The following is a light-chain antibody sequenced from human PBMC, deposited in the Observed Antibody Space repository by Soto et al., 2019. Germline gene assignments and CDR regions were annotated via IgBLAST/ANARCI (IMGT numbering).Light chain of an antibody. CDR1: QSIGGN. CDR3: QQYNIWPLT. J-gene: IGKJ4*01. V-gene: IGKV3-15*01. Sequence: EIVMTQSPATLSVSPGERATLSCRASQSIGGNLAWYQQKPGQAPRLLIYGASTRATGIPARFSGSGSGTEFTLTISSLQSEDFAVYFCQQYNIWPLTFGGGTKVEIE. CDR2: GAS.